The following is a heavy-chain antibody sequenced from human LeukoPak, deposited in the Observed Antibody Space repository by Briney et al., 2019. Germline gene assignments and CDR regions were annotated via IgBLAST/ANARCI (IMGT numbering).Heavy chain of an antibody. J-gene: IGHJ4*02. CDR2: TRYDGGDK. CDR3: AQDHCSGGTCSGNPGY. D-gene: IGHD2-15*01. V-gene: IGHV3-30*02. CDR1: GFTFSSYG. Sequence: HPGRSLRLSCAASGFTFSSYGMHWVRQAPGKGLEWVAFTRYDGGDKRYADSVKGRFTISRDNSKNTLYLQLNSLRTEDTAVYYCAQDHCSGGTCSGNPGYWGQGTLVTVSS.